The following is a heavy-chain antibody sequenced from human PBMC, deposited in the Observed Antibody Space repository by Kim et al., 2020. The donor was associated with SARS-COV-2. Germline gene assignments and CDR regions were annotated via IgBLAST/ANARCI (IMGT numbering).Heavy chain of an antibody. CDR1: GFTFGDYA. V-gene: IGHV3-49*03. CDR3: TRTPLRFLEWLLEPNFDY. CDR2: IRSKAYGGTT. D-gene: IGHD3-3*01. Sequence: GGSLRLSCTASGFTFGDYAMSWFRQAPGKGLEWVGFIRSKAYGGTTEYAASVKGRFTISRDDSKSIAYLQMNSLKTEDTAVYYCTRTPLRFLEWLLEPNFDYWGQGTLVTVSS. J-gene: IGHJ4*02.